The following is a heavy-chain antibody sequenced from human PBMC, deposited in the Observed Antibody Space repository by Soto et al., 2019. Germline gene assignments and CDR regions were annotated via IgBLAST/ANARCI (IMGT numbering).Heavy chain of an antibody. CDR3: VKASGGVHYGMSV. CDR1: GFPFSMFA. CDR2: IRGSGGGT. Sequence: GGSLRLSCAASGFPFSMFAMNWVRQAPGKGLEWVSGIRGSGGGTYYADSVKGRFTISRDDSRNMLYLEMNTPRGEDTAVYYCVKASGGVHYGMSVPGQRATVTVSS. V-gene: IGHV3-23*01. D-gene: IGHD6-6*01. J-gene: IGHJ6*02.